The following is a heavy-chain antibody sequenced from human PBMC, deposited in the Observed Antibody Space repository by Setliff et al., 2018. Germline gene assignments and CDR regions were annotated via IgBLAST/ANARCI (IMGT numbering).Heavy chain of an antibody. CDR3: ARGHGGYNSLDY. Sequence: PGGSLRLSCAASGFTFSGYWMRWVRQAPGKGLVWVSRIDNHGSTTNYADSVKGRFTISRDNAKNTLYLQMNSLRAEDTAIYYCARGHGGYNSLDYWGQGTLVTVSS. CDR2: IDNHGSTT. V-gene: IGHV3-74*01. D-gene: IGHD5-12*01. CDR1: GFTFSGYW. J-gene: IGHJ4*02.